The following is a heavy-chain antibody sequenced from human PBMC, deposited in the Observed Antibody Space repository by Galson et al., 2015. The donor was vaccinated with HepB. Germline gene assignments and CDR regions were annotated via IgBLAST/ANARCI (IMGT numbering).Heavy chain of an antibody. Sequence: SLRLSCAASGFTFDDYAMHWVRQAPGKGLEWVSGISWNSGSIGYADSVKGRFTISRDNAKNSLYLQMNSLRAEDTALYYCAKGGGLSTIFGLNNNWFDPWGQGTLVTVSS. D-gene: IGHD3-3*01. V-gene: IGHV3-9*01. J-gene: IGHJ5*02. CDR2: ISWNSGSI. CDR1: GFTFDDYA. CDR3: AKGGGLSTIFGLNNNWFDP.